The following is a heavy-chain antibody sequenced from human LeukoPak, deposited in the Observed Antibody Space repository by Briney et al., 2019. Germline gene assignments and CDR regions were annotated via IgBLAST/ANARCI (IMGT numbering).Heavy chain of an antibody. CDR1: GFTLSSYA. D-gene: IGHD2-15*01. CDR3: AKAPVTTCSGAYCYPFDY. Sequence: PGGSLRLSCAASGFTLSSYAMSWVRQGPGKGLEWVSAISVSGNTYHADSVRGRFTISRDSSKNTLYLQMNSLRAGDAAVYYGAKAPVTTCSGAYCYPFDYWSQGTLVTVSS. V-gene: IGHV3-23*01. CDR2: ISVSGNT. J-gene: IGHJ4*02.